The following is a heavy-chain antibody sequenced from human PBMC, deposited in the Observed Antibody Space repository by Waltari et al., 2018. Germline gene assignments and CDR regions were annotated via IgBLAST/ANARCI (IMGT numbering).Heavy chain of an antibody. CDR2: ISYDGSNK. J-gene: IGHJ4*02. Sequence: QGQLVESGGGVVQPGRSLRLSCAASGFTFISYTMHWVRQAPGKGLEWVAVISYDGSNKYHADSVKGRFTISRDNSKNTLYLQMNSLSTEDTAVYYCARDGEMYCSSTSCYYFDHWGQGTLVTVSS. CDR1: GFTFISYT. D-gene: IGHD2-2*01. V-gene: IGHV3-30*04. CDR3: ARDGEMYCSSTSCYYFDH.